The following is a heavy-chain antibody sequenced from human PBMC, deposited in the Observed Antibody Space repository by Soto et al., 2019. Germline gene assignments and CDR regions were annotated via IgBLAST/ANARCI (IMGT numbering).Heavy chain of an antibody. V-gene: IGHV3-7*05. CDR3: TENER. J-gene: IGHJ4*02. CDR1: EFTCSGCW. Sequence: DVQLVESGGGLVQPGGSLRLSCAVSEFTCSGCWMSWVRQTPGKGLEWVANIDRDGSAKKYVDSVKGRFTISRDNTKNSLYLEMNSLRVEDTAVYFCTENERWGLGTLVTVSS. CDR2: IDRDGSAK.